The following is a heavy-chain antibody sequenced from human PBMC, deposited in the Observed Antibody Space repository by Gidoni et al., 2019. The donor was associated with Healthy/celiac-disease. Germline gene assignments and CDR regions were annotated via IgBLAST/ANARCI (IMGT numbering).Heavy chain of an antibody. CDR1: GVPFSSYG. D-gene: IGHD3-22*01. J-gene: IGHJ3*02. V-gene: IGHV3-33*01. CDR3: ARDKGGYYYSDAFDI. CDR2: IWYDGSNQ. Sequence: QVQLVESGGGVVQPGRSLRLSCAAPGVPFSSYGMHWVRQAPGKGLEWVAVIWYDGSNQYYADSVKGRFTISRDNSKNTLYLQMNSLRAEDTAVYYCARDKGGYYYSDAFDIWGQGTMVTVSS.